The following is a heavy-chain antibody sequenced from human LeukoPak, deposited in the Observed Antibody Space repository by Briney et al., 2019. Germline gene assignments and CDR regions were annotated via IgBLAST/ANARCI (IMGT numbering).Heavy chain of an antibody. V-gene: IGHV4-4*07. CDR3: ASSPWLASYYYYGMDV. CDR1: GGSISSYY. J-gene: IGHJ6*02. CDR2: IYTSGST. D-gene: IGHD5-12*01. Sequence: SETLSLTCTVSGGSISSYYWSWIRQPAGKGLERIGRIYTSGSTNYNPSLKSRVTMSVDTSKNQCSLKLSSVTAADTAVYYCASSPWLASYYYYGMDVWGQGTTVTVSS.